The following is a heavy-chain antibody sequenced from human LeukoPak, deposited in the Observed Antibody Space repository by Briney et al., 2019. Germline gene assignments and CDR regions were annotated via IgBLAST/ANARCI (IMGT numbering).Heavy chain of an antibody. CDR3: ARDATGIAAAGDPTSNYYYYMDV. D-gene: IGHD6-13*01. CDR2: TYYRSKWYN. Sequence: SQTLSLTCAISGDSVSSNSAAWNWIRQSPSRGLEWLGRTYYRSKWYNDYAVSVKSRITINPDTSKNQFSLQLNSVTPEDTAVYYCARDATGIAAAGDPTSNYYYYMDVWGKGTTVTVSS. V-gene: IGHV6-1*01. J-gene: IGHJ6*03. CDR1: GDSVSSNSAA.